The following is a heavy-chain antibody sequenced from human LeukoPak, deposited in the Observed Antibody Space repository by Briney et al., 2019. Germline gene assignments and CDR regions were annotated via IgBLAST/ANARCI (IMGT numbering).Heavy chain of an antibody. J-gene: IGHJ6*02. CDR3: ARDNLAGRGYYYGMDV. Sequence: GGSLRLSCAASGFTFSSYWMSWVRQAPGKGLEWVANIKQDGSEKYYVDSVKGRFTISSDNAKNSLYLQMNSLRAEDTAVYYCARDNLAGRGYYYGMDVWGQGTTVTVSS. CDR1: GFTFSSYW. CDR2: IKQDGSEK. V-gene: IGHV3-7*01.